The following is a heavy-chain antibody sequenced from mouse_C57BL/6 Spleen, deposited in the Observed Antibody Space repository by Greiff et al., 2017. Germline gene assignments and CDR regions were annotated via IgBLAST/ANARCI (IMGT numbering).Heavy chain of an antibody. V-gene: IGHV1-42*01. J-gene: IGHJ1*03. CDR3: ARGTVVSWYFDV. D-gene: IGHD1-1*01. CDR2: INPSTGGT. CDR1: GYSFTGYY. Sequence: VQLQQSGPELVKPGASVKISCKASGYSFTGYYMNWVKQSPEKSLEWIGEINPSTGGTTYNQKFKAKATLTVDKSSSTAYMQLKSLTSEDSAVYYCARGTVVSWYFDVWGTGTTVTVSS.